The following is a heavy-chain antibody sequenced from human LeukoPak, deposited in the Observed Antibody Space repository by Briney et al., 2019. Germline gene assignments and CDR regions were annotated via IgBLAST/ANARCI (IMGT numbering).Heavy chain of an antibody. CDR2: MNPNSGNT. CDR1: GYTFTSYD. CDR3: ARSSYYYDSSGPGNWFDP. J-gene: IGHJ5*02. D-gene: IGHD3-22*01. V-gene: IGHV1-8*03. Sequence: SSVKVSCKASGYTFTSYDINWVRQATGQGLEWMGWMNPNSGNTGYAQKFQGRVTITRNTSISTAYMELSSLRSEDTAVYYCARSSYYYDSSGPGNWFDPWGQGTLVTVSS.